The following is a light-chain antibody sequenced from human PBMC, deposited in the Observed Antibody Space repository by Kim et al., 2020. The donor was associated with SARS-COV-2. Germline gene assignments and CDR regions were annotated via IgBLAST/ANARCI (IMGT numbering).Light chain of an antibody. V-gene: IGLV2-14*03. CDR1: SSDVCAYNF. CDR3: GSYISSSDLYV. J-gene: IGLJ1*01. Sequence: QSIAISCTGTSSDVCAYNFVSWYQQHPGKAPKLMIYDVTKRPSGVSNRFSGSKSGNTASLTISGLQAEDEADYFCGSYISSSDLYVFGSGTKVTVL. CDR2: DVT.